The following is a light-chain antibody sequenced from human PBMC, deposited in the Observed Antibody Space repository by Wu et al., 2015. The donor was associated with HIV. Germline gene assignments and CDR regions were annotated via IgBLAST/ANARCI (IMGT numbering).Light chain of an antibody. Sequence: DIQMTQSPSSLSASVGDRVTITCRASQNIRNYLNWYQQEPGKAPKLLISAASSLQGGVPSRFSGSGSETHFTLTISSLQPEDFVTYHCQQTYSTPAWTFGQGTKVEI. CDR2: AAS. J-gene: IGKJ1*01. CDR3: QQTYSTPAWT. CDR1: QNIRNY. V-gene: IGKV1-39*01.